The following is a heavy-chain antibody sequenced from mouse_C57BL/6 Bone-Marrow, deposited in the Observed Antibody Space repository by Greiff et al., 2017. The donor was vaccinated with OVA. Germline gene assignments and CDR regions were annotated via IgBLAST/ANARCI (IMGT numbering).Heavy chain of an antibody. D-gene: IGHD1-1*01. CDR2: IWTGRGT. CDR3: ARNYGSSYWYFDF. J-gene: IGHJ1*03. Sequence: VQVVESGPGLVAPSQSLSITCTVSGFSLTSYAISWVRQPPGKGLEWLGVIWTGRGTNYNSALKSRLSISKDNSKSQVFLKMNSLQTDDTARYYCARNYGSSYWYFDFWGTGTTVTVSS. CDR1: GFSLTSYA. V-gene: IGHV2-9-1*01.